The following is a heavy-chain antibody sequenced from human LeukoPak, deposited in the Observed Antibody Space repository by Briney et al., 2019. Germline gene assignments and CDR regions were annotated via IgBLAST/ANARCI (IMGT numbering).Heavy chain of an antibody. D-gene: IGHD5-18*01. Sequence: GASVKVSCKASGYTFTCYYMHWVRQAPGQGLEWMGRINPNSGGTNYAQKFQGRVTMTRDTSISTAYMELSRLRSDDTAVYYCARDKLLYSYGYKYFDYWGQGTLVTVSS. CDR1: GYTFTCYY. J-gene: IGHJ4*02. V-gene: IGHV1-2*06. CDR2: INPNSGGT. CDR3: ARDKLLYSYGYKYFDY.